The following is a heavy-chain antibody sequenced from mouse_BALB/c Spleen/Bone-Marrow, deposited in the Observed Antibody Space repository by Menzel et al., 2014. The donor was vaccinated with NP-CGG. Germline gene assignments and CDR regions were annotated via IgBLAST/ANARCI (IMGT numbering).Heavy chain of an antibody. J-gene: IGHJ2*01. Sequence: EVKLMESGPGLVKPSQSLSLTCSVTGYSITSGYYWNWIRQFPGNKLEWMGYISYDGSNNYNPSLKNRISITRDTSKNQFFLKLNSVTTEDSVTYYCARGNYYGSTSGYYFDYWGQGTTLTVSS. CDR1: GYSITSGYY. D-gene: IGHD1-1*01. V-gene: IGHV3-6*02. CDR2: ISYDGSN. CDR3: ARGNYYGSTSGYYFDY.